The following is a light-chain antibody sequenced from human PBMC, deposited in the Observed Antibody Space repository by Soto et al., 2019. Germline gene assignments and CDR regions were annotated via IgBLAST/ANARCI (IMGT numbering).Light chain of an antibody. CDR1: SSNIGSNY. CDR3: AAWDDSLSLGV. CDR2: RNN. V-gene: IGLV1-47*01. Sequence: QSVLTQPPSASGTPGQRVTISCSGSSSNIGSNYVYWYQQLPGTAPKLLIYRNNQRPSGVPDRFPGSKSGTSASLAISGLRSEDEADYYCAAWDDSLSLGVFGGGTKLTVL. J-gene: IGLJ2*01.